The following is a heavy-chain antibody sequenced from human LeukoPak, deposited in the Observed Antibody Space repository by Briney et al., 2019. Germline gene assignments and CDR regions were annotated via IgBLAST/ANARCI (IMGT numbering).Heavy chain of an antibody. V-gene: IGHV3-23*01. Sequence: QAGGSLRLSCAASGFTFSSYAMSWVRQAPGKGLEWVSAISGSGGSTYYADSVKGRFTISRDNSKNTLYLQMNSLRAEDTAVYYCAKDNARYSSSWYGIESDYWGQGTLDTVSS. J-gene: IGHJ4*02. CDR3: AKDNARYSSSWYGIESDY. D-gene: IGHD6-13*01. CDR1: GFTFSSYA. CDR2: ISGSGGST.